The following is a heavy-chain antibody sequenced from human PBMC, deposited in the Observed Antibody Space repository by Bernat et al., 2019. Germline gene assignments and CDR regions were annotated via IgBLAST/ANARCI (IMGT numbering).Heavy chain of an antibody. J-gene: IGHJ6*02. D-gene: IGHD5-24*01. Sequence: VQLVESGGGLVKPGGSLRLSCTASGFTFSSYWMNWVRQAPGKGLEWVANIKQDGSEKYYVDSVKGRFTISRDNAKNSLYLQMNSLRAEDTAVYYCARVAQRWLQTTYYYYGMDVWGQGTTVTVSS. CDR2: IKQDGSEK. V-gene: IGHV3-7*03. CDR1: GFTFSSYW. CDR3: ARVAQRWLQTTYYYYGMDV.